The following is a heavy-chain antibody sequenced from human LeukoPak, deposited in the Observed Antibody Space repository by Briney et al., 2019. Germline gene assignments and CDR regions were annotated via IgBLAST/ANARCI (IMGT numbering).Heavy chain of an antibody. D-gene: IGHD3-10*01. CDR3: AKDRHDYGSGSYYRGDDY. J-gene: IGHJ4*02. CDR2: ISYDGSNK. CDR1: GFTFSTYG. V-gene: IGHV3-30*18. Sequence: GGSLRLSCAASGFTFSTYGMHWVRQAPGKGLEWVAVISYDGSNKYYADSVKGRFTISRDYSKNTLYLQMNSLRTEDTAVYYCAKDRHDYGSGSYYRGDDYWGQGTLATVSS.